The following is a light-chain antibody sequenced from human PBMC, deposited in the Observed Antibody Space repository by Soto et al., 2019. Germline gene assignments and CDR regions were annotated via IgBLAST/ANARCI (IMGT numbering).Light chain of an antibody. Sequence: QSVLTQPPSVSGAPGQRVTISCTGSSSNIGAGYDVHWYQQFPGTAPKLLIYTNNNRPSGVPDRFSGSKSATSASLAITGLQAADEADYYCQSFDSSLSASVVFGGGTKLTVL. CDR2: TNN. J-gene: IGLJ2*01. V-gene: IGLV1-40*01. CDR1: SSNIGAGYD. CDR3: QSFDSSLSASVV.